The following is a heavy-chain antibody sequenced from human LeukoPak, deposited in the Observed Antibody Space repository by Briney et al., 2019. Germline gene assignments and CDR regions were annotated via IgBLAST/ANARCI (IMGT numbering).Heavy chain of an antibody. CDR1: GGTFSSYA. CDR2: IIPILGIA. CDR3: ARGRYYYDSSGYYYRLDYFDY. Sequence: ASVKVSCKASGGTFSSYAISWVPQAPGQGLEWMGRIIPILGIANYAQKFQGRVTITADKSTSTAYMELSSLRSEDTAVYYCARGRYYYDSSGYYYRLDYFDYWGQGTLVTVSS. V-gene: IGHV1-69*04. D-gene: IGHD3-22*01. J-gene: IGHJ4*02.